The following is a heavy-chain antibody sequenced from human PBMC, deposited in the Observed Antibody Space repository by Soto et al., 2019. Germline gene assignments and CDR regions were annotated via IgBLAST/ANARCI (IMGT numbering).Heavy chain of an antibody. D-gene: IGHD2-2*02. CDR3: ATIPATTILSDY. CDR1: GGSISSGGYY. J-gene: IGHJ4*02. CDR2: IYYSGST. Sequence: PSETLSLTCTVSGGSISSGGYYWGWIRQPPGKGLEWIGSIYYSGSTYYNPSLKSRVTISVDTSKNQFSLKLSSVTVSYTAVYYCATIPATTILSDYWGQGTLVTVSS. V-gene: IGHV4-39*01.